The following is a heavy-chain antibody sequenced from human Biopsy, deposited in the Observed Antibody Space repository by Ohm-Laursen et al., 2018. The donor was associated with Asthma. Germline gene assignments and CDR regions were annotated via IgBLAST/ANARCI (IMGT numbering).Heavy chain of an antibody. CDR3: ARTYYDFLTGQVNDAFAM. J-gene: IGHJ3*02. D-gene: IGHD3-9*01. V-gene: IGHV1-3*01. CDR1: GYTFISYA. Sequence: GASVKVSCKASGYTFISYAIHWVRQAPGQRLEWMGWINAGNGNTKYSQKFQGRVTITRDTSASTAYMELSSLRSEDTAVYYCARTYYDFLTGQVNDAFAMRGQGTMVTVSS. CDR2: INAGNGNT.